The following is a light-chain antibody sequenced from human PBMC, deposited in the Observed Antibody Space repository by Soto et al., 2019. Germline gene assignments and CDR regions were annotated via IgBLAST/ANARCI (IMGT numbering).Light chain of an antibody. V-gene: IGKV1-5*01. CDR2: DVS. Sequence: DIQMTQSPSTLSASVGERVTITCRASQSISPWMAWYQQKPGKAPRLLIYDVSTLENGVPSRFSGSGPGTEFTLTISSLQPDDFATYYCQQYESSTSSTFGQGTRLE. CDR1: QSISPW. CDR3: QQYESSTSST. J-gene: IGKJ5*01.